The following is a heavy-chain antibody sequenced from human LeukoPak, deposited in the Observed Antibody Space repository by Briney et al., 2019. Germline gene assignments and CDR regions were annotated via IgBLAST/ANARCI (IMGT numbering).Heavy chain of an antibody. CDR3: AKVSSSGYYSPN. V-gene: IGHV1-3*01. D-gene: IGHD3-22*01. J-gene: IGHJ4*02. Sequence: ASVKVSFTASGYTFTSYAMHWVRQAPGQRLEWMGWINAGNGNTKYSQKFQGRVTITRDTSASTAYMELSSLRSEDTAVYYCAKVSSSGYYSPNWGQGTLVTVSS. CDR1: GYTFTSYA. CDR2: INAGNGNT.